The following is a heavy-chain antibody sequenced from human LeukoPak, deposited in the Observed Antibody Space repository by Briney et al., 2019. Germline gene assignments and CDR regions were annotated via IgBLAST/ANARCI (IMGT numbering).Heavy chain of an antibody. CDR1: GGSVSSGSHY. CDR2: LYYSGST. Sequence: SETLSLTCTVSGGSVSSGSHYWSWIRQPPGKGLEWIGYLYYSGSTNYNPSLKSRVTISVDTSKNQFSLKLSSVTAADTAVYYRARDNKDYRGNSSFDYWGQGTLVTVSS. V-gene: IGHV4-61*01. D-gene: IGHD4-23*01. J-gene: IGHJ4*02. CDR3: ARDNKDYRGNSSFDY.